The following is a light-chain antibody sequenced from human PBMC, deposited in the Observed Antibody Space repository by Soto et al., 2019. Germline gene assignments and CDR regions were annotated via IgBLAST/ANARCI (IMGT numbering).Light chain of an antibody. CDR1: QSTSSW. J-gene: IGKJ4*01. CDR2: GAS. Sequence: DIQMTQSPSSLSAAVGDRVTMTCRASQSTSSWLAWYQQKPVKAPKLLIYGASTLQSDVPSRFSGSGSGTEFTLTVSSLQAEDSATYYCQQFNDYPLTFGGGTKVDI. V-gene: IGKV1-5*01. CDR3: QQFNDYPLT.